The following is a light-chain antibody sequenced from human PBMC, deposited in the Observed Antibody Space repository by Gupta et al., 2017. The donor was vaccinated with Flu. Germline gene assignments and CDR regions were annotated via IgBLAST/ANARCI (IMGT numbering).Light chain of an antibody. V-gene: IGKV3D-15*01. CDR2: GAS. CDR1: QSVRSN. Sequence: ATLSVSPGERATLSCRASQSVRSNLAWYQQKPGQAPRLLIHGASTRATGIPARFSGSGSGTEFTLTISGLQSEDFAVYYCQEYNNWPMYAFGQGTKLEIK. CDR3: QEYNNWPMYA. J-gene: IGKJ2*01.